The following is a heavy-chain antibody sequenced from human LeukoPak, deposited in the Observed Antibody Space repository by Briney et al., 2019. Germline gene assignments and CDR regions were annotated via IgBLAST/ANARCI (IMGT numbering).Heavy chain of an antibody. CDR3: ARRLLWFGRLSNGMDV. V-gene: IGHV3-21*01. Sequence: GGSLRLSCAASGFTFSSYSMNWVRQAPGKGLEWVSSISSSSSYIYYADSVKGRFTISRDNAKNSLYLQMNSLRAEDTAVYYCARRLLWFGRLSNGMDVWGQGTTVTVSS. CDR2: ISSSSSYI. D-gene: IGHD3-10*01. CDR1: GFTFSSYS. J-gene: IGHJ6*02.